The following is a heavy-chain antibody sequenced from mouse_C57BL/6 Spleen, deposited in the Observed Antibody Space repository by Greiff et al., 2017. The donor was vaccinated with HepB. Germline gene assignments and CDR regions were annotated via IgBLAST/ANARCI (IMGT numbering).Heavy chain of an antibody. J-gene: IGHJ3*01. Sequence: QVQLQQSGAELVRPGASVTLSCKASGYTFTDYEMHWVKQTPVHGLEWIGAIDPETGGTAYNQKFKGKAILTADKSSSTAYMELRSLTSEDSAVYYCTRRPVDAWFAYWGQGTLVTVSA. D-gene: IGHD1-1*01. CDR2: IDPETGGT. CDR1: GYTFTDYE. V-gene: IGHV1-15*01. CDR3: TRRPVDAWFAY.